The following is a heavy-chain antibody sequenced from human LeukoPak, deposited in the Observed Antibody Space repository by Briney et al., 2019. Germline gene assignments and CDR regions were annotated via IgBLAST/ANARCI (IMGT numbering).Heavy chain of an antibody. D-gene: IGHD2/OR15-2a*01. CDR1: GFTFSSYG. CDR2: ISLTTDFI. Sequence: GGSLRLSCAASGFTFSSYGIHWVRQAPGKGLEWLSYISLTTDFIYYSDSVKGRFTISRDNAKNSLYLQMNSLRAEDTAVYYCAREPVYSNSWGAFDIWGQGTMVTVSS. V-gene: IGHV3-48*01. J-gene: IGHJ3*02. CDR3: AREPVYSNSWGAFDI.